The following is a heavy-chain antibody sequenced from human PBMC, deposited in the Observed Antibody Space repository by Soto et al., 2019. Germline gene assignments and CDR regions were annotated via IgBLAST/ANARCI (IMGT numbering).Heavy chain of an antibody. V-gene: IGHV3-33*01. CDR2: TWNDGSHK. D-gene: IGHD1-1*01. Sequence: QVQLVESGGGVVQPGRSLRLSCVASGFTFSTYGMHWVHQAPGKGLEWVAMTWNDGSHKYYADPVKDRFTISRDNSKNTLYLQINSLRDEDSAVYYCTTELNAMQAFDIWGQGTMVTVSS. CDR1: GFTFSTYG. J-gene: IGHJ3*02. CDR3: TTELNAMQAFDI.